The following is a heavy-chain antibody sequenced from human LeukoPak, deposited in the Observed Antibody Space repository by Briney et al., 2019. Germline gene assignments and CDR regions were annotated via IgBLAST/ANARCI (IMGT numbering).Heavy chain of an antibody. CDR1: GGSISSGGYS. D-gene: IGHD5-24*01. V-gene: IGHV4-61*08. J-gene: IGHJ4*02. CDR2: IYYSGST. CDR3: AGGRDGYKGGQDY. Sequence: PSETLSLTCAVSGGSISSGGYSWSWIRQPPGKGLEWIGYIYYSGSTNYNPSLKSRVTISVDTSKNQFSLKLSSVTAADTAVYYCAGGRDGYKGGQDYWGQGTLVTVSS.